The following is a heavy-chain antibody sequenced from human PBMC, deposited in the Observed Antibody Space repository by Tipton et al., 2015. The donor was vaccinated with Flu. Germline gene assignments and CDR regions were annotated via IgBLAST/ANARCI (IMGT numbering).Heavy chain of an antibody. CDR1: GFTFSSYS. V-gene: IGHV3-21*01. D-gene: IGHD6-13*01. J-gene: IGHJ6*02. Sequence: GSLRLSCAASGFTFSSYSMNWVRQAPGKGLEWVSSISGSSSYIYYADSVKGRFTISRDNAKNSLYLQMNSLRAEDTAVYYCAICIAAAPSGGYYYYGMDVWGQGTTVTVSS. CDR2: ISGSSSYI. CDR3: AICIAAAPSGGYYYYGMDV.